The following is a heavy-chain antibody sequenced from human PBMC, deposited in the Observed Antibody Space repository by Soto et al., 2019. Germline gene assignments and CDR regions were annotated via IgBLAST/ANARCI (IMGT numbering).Heavy chain of an antibody. CDR1: GYTFTSYD. CDR3: ARPYCSGGSCYPRGYFDQ. V-gene: IGHV1-8*01. D-gene: IGHD2-15*01. J-gene: IGHJ4*02. Sequence: ASVKVSCKASGYTFTSYDIHWVRQATGQGLEWMGWMNPNSGNTGYAQKFQGRVTMTRNTSISTAYMELSSLRSEDTAVYYCARPYCSGGSCYPRGYFDQWGQGTLVTVSS. CDR2: MNPNSGNT.